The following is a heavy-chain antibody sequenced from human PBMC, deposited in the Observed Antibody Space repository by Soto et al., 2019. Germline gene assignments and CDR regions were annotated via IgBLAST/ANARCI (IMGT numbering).Heavy chain of an antibody. CDR1: GGSISSSSYY. CDR3: ARLKGGYCSGGSCRTYDY. Sequence: QLQLQESGPGLVKPSETLSLTCTVSGGSISSSSYYWGWIRQPPGKGLEWIGSIYYSGSTYYNPSLKSRVTISVDTSKNQCSLKLSSVTAADTAVYYCARLKGGYCSGGSCRTYDYWGQGTLVTVSS. J-gene: IGHJ4*02. V-gene: IGHV4-39*01. D-gene: IGHD2-15*01. CDR2: IYYSGST.